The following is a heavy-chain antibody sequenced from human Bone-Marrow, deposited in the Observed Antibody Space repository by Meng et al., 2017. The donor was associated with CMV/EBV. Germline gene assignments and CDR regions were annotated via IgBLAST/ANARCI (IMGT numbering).Heavy chain of an antibody. CDR2: ISAYNGNT. CDR3: AVTYYYDSSGYYSFDY. Sequence: VRFGSEGKNPGAAVKVSCKASGYTFTSDGISWVRQAPGQGLEWMGWISAYNGNTNYAKKLQGRVTMTTDTSTSTAYMELRSLRSDDTAVYYCAVTYYYDSSGYYSFDYWGQGTLVTVSS. J-gene: IGHJ4*02. V-gene: IGHV1-18*01. D-gene: IGHD3-22*01. CDR1: GYTFTSDG.